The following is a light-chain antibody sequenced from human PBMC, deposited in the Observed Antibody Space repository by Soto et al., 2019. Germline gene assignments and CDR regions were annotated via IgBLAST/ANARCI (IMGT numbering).Light chain of an antibody. CDR1: SSDVGSYNL. Sequence: QSVLTQPASVSGSPGQSITISCTGTSSDVGSYNLVSWYQQHPGKAPKLMIYEVSKRPSGVSNRFSGSKSGNTASLTISGLQAEDEADYYCSSYTSSSTVFGTGTKVTVL. CDR2: EVS. V-gene: IGLV2-14*02. CDR3: SSYTSSSTV. J-gene: IGLJ1*01.